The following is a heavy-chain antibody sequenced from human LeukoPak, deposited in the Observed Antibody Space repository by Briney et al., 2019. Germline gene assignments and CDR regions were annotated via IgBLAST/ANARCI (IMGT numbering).Heavy chain of an antibody. CDR1: GYTFTDHY. J-gene: IGHJ3*02. D-gene: IGHD4-23*01. CDR2: INPNSGGT. Sequence: ASVKVSCKASGYTFTDHYMYWVRQAPGQGLEWMGWINPNSGGTNYAQNFQGRVTMTRDTSISTAYMELSSLRSDDTAVYYCARDYGGSTDAFDIWGQGTMLIVSS. V-gene: IGHV1-2*02. CDR3: ARDYGGSTDAFDI.